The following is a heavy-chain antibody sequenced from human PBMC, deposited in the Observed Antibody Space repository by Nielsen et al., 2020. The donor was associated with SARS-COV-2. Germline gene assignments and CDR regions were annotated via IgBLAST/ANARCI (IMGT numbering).Heavy chain of an antibody. V-gene: IGHV3-7*03. D-gene: IGHD3-16*02. CDR1: GFSLRRDW. Sequence: GESLKISCSASGFSLRRDWMSWVSQAPGKGLEWVADIKPDGLEKNYVESVKGRFNISRDNGRNSVYLEVNSLRVEDTAVYYCARVDGVVIFHYYMYVWGEGTSVTVS. CDR3: ARVDGVVIFHYYMYV. CDR2: IKPDGLEK. J-gene: IGHJ6*03.